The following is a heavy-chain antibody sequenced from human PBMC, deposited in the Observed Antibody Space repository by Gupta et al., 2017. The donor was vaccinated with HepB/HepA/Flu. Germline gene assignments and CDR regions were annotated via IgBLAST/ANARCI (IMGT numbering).Heavy chain of an antibody. CDR3: ARVRVVSLFDP. CDR2: IRHSGDT. J-gene: IGHJ5*02. D-gene: IGHD3-3*01. V-gene: IGHV4-34*02. Sequence: QVPLQQGGAQLLKPSETMSLTRTVSGGYFRGYYWSWIRHSTGTGLEWIGGIRHSGDTNYNPTLKTRVTMSVVASKIQFSLKLVSVIVAGTAVYYCARVRVVSLFDPGGQGTLVSVSS. CDR1: GGYFRGYY.